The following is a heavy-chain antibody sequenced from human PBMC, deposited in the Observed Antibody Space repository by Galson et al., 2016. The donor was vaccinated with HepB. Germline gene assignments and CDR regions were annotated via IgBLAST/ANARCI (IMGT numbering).Heavy chain of an antibody. J-gene: IGHJ4*02. CDR2: INPYAGNT. D-gene: IGHD4-23*01. Sequence: SVKVSCKASGYTFRDYGVTWVRQAPGQGLQWMGWINPYAGNTNYAEILQGRVTMTTDTSTSTADMELRSLRSDDTAGYYCARALGGNEPAIFDYWGQGTPVTVSS. CDR1: GYTFRDYG. CDR3: ARALGGNEPAIFDY. V-gene: IGHV1-18*01.